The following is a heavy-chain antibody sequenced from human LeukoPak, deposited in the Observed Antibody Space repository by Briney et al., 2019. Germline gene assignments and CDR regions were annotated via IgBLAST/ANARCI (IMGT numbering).Heavy chain of an antibody. CDR1: GGSFSGYY. CDR2: INHSGST. V-gene: IGHV4-34*01. D-gene: IGHD6-13*01. CDR3: ARVRYSSSCFDP. J-gene: IGHJ5*02. Sequence: SETLSLTCAVYGGSFSGYYWSWIRQPPGKGLEWIGEINHSGSTNYNPSLKSRVTISVDTSKNQFSLKLSSVAAADTAVYYCARVRYSSSCFDPWGQETLVTVSS.